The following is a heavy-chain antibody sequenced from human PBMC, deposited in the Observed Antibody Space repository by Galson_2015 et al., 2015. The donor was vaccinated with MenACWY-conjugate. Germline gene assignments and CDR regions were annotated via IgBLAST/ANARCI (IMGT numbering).Heavy chain of an antibody. J-gene: IGHJ4*02. V-gene: IGHV3-23*01. CDR2: INNSGGNT. D-gene: IGHD1-26*01. CDR1: GFTFSSYA. Sequence: SLRLSCAASGFTFSSYAMSWVRQAPGKGLEWVSTINNSGGNTYYADSVKGRFTLSRDNFKNTLYLQMNSLRVVDTAVYYCAKGGAPAKDSSGDFDYWGQGTLVTVSS. CDR3: AKGGAPAKDSSGDFDY.